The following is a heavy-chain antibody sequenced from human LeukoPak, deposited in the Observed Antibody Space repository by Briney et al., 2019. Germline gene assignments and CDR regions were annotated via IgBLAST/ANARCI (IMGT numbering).Heavy chain of an antibody. CDR1: GGSISSYY. Sequence: PSETLSLTCTVSGGSISSYYWSWIRQPPGKGLEWIGYIYYSGSTNYNPSLKSRVTISVDTSKNQFSLKLSSVTAADTAVYYCAKLYGDYNPDYWGQGTLVTVSS. J-gene: IGHJ4*02. CDR2: IYYSGST. D-gene: IGHD4-17*01. V-gene: IGHV4-59*01. CDR3: AKLYGDYNPDY.